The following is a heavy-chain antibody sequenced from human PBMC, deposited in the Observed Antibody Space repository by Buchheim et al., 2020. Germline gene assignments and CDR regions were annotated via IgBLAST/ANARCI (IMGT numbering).Heavy chain of an antibody. CDR2: ISYDGSNK. CDR3: ARDYNWNCADY. Sequence: QVQVVESGGGVVQPGRSLRLSCAASGFTFSSYAMHWVRQAPGKGLEWVAVISYDGSNKYYADSVKGRFTISRDNSKNTLYLQMNSLRAEDTAVYYCARDYNWNCADYWGQGTL. CDR1: GFTFSSYA. V-gene: IGHV3-30*04. J-gene: IGHJ4*02. D-gene: IGHD1-7*01.